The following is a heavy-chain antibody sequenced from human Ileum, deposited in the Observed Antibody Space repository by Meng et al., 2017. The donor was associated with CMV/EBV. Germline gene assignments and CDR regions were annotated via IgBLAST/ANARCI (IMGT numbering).Heavy chain of an antibody. V-gene: IGHV4-34*01. J-gene: IGHJ6*02. CDR2: INHSGST. CDR3: ARAKSNPLHYYGMDV. D-gene: IGHD4-11*01. CDR1: TGSFSGYY. Sequence: QVQLQQWGAGLLKPSETLSLTCAVSTGSFSGYYWSWIRQSPGKGLEWIGEINHSGSTNYNPSLKSRVTISVDTSKNQFSLKVSSVTAADTAVYYCARAKSNPLHYYGMDVWGQGTTVTVSS.